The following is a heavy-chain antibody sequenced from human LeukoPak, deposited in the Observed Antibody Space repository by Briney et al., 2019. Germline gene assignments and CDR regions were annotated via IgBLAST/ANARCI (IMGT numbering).Heavy chain of an antibody. CDR2: MNPNSGNT. D-gene: IGHD3-9*01. CDR3: ARRQTDLRYFDWFDYYYYGMDV. CDR1: GYTFTSYD. J-gene: IGHJ6*02. V-gene: IGHV1-8*01. Sequence: ASVKVSCKASGYTFTSYDINWVRQATGQGLEWMGWMNPNSGNTGYAQKFQGRVTMTRKTSISTAYMELSSLRSEDTAVYYCARRQTDLRYFDWFDYYYYGMDVWGQGTTVTVSS.